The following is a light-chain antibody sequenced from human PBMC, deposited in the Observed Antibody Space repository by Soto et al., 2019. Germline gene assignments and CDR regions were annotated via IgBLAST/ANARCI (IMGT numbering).Light chain of an antibody. J-gene: IGKJ4*01. CDR3: QLYDGHSVFT. V-gene: IGKV1-5*01. CDR1: QSVTNW. CDR2: DAS. Sequence: DIQMTHSPSTLSASVGDRVTITFRASQSVTNWLAWYQQEPGKAPKLLIFDASSLQSGVPSRFSGGGSGTEFTLSISSLQPDDFATYYCQLYDGHSVFTFGGGTKVDIK.